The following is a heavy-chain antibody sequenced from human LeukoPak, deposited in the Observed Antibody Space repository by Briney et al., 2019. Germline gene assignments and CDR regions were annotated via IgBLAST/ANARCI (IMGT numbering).Heavy chain of an antibody. CDR2: FDPVDCET. CDR3: ATLLWFGELFGWFDP. V-gene: IGHV1-24*01. D-gene: IGHD3-10*01. J-gene: IGHJ5*02. Sequence: GASVTVSCKVSGYTLTELFMHWLRQAAGKGLEWVGGFDPVDCETIYAQTFQGRVTMTKDKSTDTAYMELSSLRSEDTAVYYCATLLWFGELFGWFDPWGQGTLVTVSS. CDR1: GYTLTELF.